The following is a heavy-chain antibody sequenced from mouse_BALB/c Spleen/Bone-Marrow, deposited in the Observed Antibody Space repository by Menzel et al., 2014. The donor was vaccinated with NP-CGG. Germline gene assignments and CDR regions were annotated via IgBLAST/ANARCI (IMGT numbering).Heavy chain of an antibody. CDR1: GYTFTSYY. Sequence: QVQLQQSGTELVEPGASVKLSCKASGYTFTSYYMFWVKQRPGQGLEWIGEINPNNGGTVFNEKFKSKVTLTVDKSSSTAYIQLSGLTSEDSAVYYCIRSAGTGFAYWGQGALVTVS. CDR3: IRSAGTGFAY. J-gene: IGHJ3*01. CDR2: INPNNGGT. D-gene: IGHD3-3*01. V-gene: IGHV1-53*01.